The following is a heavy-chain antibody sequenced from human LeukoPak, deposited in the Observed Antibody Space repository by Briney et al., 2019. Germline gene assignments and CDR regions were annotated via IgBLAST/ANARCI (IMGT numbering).Heavy chain of an antibody. CDR2: IKQDGSEK. V-gene: IGHV3-7*04. CDR3: ARRHHFGFLDS. D-gene: IGHD3-10*01. J-gene: IGHJ4*02. CDR1: GVMFPSYW. Sequence: GGSLRLSCSASGVMFPSYWMTWVRQAPGKGMEWVANIKQDGSEKYYVDSVKGRFTISRDNAKNSVYLQMNSLRAEDTAVYYCARRHHFGFLDSWGQGTLVTVSS.